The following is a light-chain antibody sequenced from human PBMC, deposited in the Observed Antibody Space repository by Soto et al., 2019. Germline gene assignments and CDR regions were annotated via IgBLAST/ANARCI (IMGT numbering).Light chain of an antibody. V-gene: IGKV1-39*01. CDR2: GAP. Sequence: DVRMTQSRSSLSASVGQTVTISCRASRTINTYFHWFQQKPGEPPRLLIYGAPTLHDGVPSRFSGSGSGADFTLTISGLKPEDFASYHCQQTYSDISFGGGTKVDIK. CDR1: RTINTY. J-gene: IGKJ4*01. CDR3: QQTYSDIS.